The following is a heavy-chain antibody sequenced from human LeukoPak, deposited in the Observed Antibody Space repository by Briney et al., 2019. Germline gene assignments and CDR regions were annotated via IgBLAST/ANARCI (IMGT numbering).Heavy chain of an antibody. CDR2: INPKSGGT. CDR1: GYSFTGYY. Sequence: ASVKVSCKASGYSFTGYYMHWVRQAPGQGLEWMGGINPKSGGTNYAQNFQGRVTMTRDTSTSTAYMELSRLRSDDTAVYYCARGSGYCSGGSCWYFDYWGQGTLVTVSS. V-gene: IGHV1-2*02. CDR3: ARGSGYCSGGSCWYFDY. D-gene: IGHD2-15*01. J-gene: IGHJ4*02.